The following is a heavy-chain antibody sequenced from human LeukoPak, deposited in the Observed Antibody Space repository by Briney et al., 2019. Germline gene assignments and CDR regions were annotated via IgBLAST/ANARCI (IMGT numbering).Heavy chain of an antibody. D-gene: IGHD5-12*01. V-gene: IGHV3-43*02. J-gene: IGHJ4*02. Sequence: GGSLRLACVTSGFTFHNYAMYWVRQAPGKSLESVSVISGDGSSAYYTAAVKGRFTISRDNSKNSLYLQMNSLRTEDTALYYCAKDGYGNFDHWGQGTLVTVSS. CDR1: GFTFHNYA. CDR3: AKDGYGNFDH. CDR2: ISGDGSSA.